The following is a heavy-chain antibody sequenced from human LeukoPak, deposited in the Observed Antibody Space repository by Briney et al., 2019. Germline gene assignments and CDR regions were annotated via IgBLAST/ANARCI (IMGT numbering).Heavy chain of an antibody. CDR3: ARTGNSRSAYYYYYMDV. CDR2: INAYNGNT. CDR1: GFTFTSYA. J-gene: IGHJ6*03. D-gene: IGHD3-3*01. V-gene: IGHV1-18*01. Sequence: ASVKVSCKASGFTFTSYAITWVRQAPGQGLEWMGWINAYNGNTNYAQRLQGRVTMTTDTSASTAYMELRSLRSDDTAVYYCARTGNSRSAYYYYYMDVWGKGTTVTVSS.